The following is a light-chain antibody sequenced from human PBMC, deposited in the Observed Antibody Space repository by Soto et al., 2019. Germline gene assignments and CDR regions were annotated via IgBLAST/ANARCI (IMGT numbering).Light chain of an antibody. Sequence: EIGMTQSPATLSVSPGERATLSCMASQSVSSNLAWYQQKPGQAPRLLSYGASTRATGIPARFSGSGSGTEFTLTISSLQSEDFAVYYCQQYNNWPSWTFRQGTKVEIK. J-gene: IGKJ1*01. CDR3: QQYNNWPSWT. CDR1: QSVSSN. V-gene: IGKV3-15*01. CDR2: GAS.